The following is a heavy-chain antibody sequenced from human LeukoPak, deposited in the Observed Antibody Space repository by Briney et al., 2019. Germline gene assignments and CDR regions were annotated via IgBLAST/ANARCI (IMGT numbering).Heavy chain of an antibody. Sequence: GGSLRLSCAASGFTFSSYWMSWVRQAPGKGLGLVANIKQDGSEKDYVDSVKGRFTISRDNAKKSLYLQMNSLRAEDTAVYYCARGPSSGNALNYWGQGTLVTVSS. V-gene: IGHV3-7*04. CDR3: ARGPSSGNALNY. J-gene: IGHJ4*02. D-gene: IGHD3-16*01. CDR2: IKQDGSEK. CDR1: GFTFSSYW.